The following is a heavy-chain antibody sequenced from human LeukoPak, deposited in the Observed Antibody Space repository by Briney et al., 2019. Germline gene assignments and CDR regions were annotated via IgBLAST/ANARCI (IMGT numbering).Heavy chain of an antibody. CDR2: IDEAGKDR. Sequence: GGSLRLSCVAPGFTIDSFYMSWVRQAPGKGLEWVANIDEAGKDRYYADSVKGRFTISRDNTKNSVFLDMTSLRVEDTATYFCARASPGVVFNYFDYWGQGALVPVSS. CDR1: GFTIDSFY. J-gene: IGHJ4*01. CDR3: ARASPGVVFNYFDY. D-gene: IGHD2-15*01. V-gene: IGHV3-7*01.